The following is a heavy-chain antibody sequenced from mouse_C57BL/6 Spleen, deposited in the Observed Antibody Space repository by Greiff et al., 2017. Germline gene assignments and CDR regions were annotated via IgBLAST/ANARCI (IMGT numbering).Heavy chain of an antibody. J-gene: IGHJ1*03. CDR1: GFTFSSYG. D-gene: IGHD1-1*01. Sequence: EVQLVESGGDLVKPGGSLKLSCAASGFTFSSYGMSWVRQTPDKRLEWVATISSGGSYTYYPDSVKGRFTISRDNAKNTLYLQMSSLKSEDTAMYYCARPITTVVAEDWYFDVWGTGTTVTVSS. V-gene: IGHV5-6*01. CDR2: ISSGGSYT. CDR3: ARPITTVVAEDWYFDV.